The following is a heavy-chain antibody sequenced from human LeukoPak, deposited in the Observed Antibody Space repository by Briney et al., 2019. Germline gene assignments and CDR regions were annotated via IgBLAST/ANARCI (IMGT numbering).Heavy chain of an antibody. CDR2: ISWNSGSI. CDR3: AKGINYDSSGYYDY. Sequence: GGSLRLSCAASGFTFDDYAMHWVRQAPGKGLEWVSGISWNSGSIGYADSVKGRFTISRDNAKNSLYLQMNSLRAEDTALYYCAKGINYDSSGYYDYWGQGTLVTVSS. CDR1: GFTFDDYA. J-gene: IGHJ4*02. V-gene: IGHV3-9*01. D-gene: IGHD3-22*01.